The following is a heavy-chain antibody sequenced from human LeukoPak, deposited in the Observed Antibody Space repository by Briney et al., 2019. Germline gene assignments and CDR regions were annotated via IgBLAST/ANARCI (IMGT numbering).Heavy chain of an antibody. CDR2: IGIDSGNT. CDR3: ARDYKYAFDN. CDR1: GFTFSDYS. Sequence: GWSLRLSCAASGFTFSDYSMNWVRQAPGKGLEWISYIGIDSGNTNYADSVKGRFTISGDKAKNSLYLQMNSLRVEDTAVYYCARDYKYAFDNWGQGTLVTVSS. V-gene: IGHV3-48*01. J-gene: IGHJ4*02. D-gene: IGHD5-24*01.